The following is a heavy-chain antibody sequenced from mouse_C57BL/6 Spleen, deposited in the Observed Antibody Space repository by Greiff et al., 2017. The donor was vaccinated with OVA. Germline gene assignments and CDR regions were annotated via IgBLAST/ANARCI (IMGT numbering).Heavy chain of an antibody. V-gene: IGHV1-54*01. Sequence: VQLQESGAELVRPGTSVKVSCKASGYAFTNYLIEWVKQRPGQGLEWIGVLNPGSGGTNYNEKFKGKATLTADKSSSTAYMQLSSLTSEDSAVYFCARGEAGTGYYAMDYWGQGTSVTVSS. D-gene: IGHD4-1*01. CDR3: ARGEAGTGYYAMDY. CDR1: GYAFTNYL. CDR2: LNPGSGGT. J-gene: IGHJ4*01.